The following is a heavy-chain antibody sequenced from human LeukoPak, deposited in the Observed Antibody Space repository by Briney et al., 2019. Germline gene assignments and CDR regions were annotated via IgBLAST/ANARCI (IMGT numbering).Heavy chain of an antibody. Sequence: GGTLRLSCAASGFTFSNYGMSWVRQAPGKGLEWVSSISSSSSYIYYADSVKGRFTISRDNAKNSLYLQMNSLRAEDTAFYYCAKDKARGNYYYSMDVWGKGTTVTVSS. CDR2: ISSSSSYI. J-gene: IGHJ6*03. CDR3: AKDKARGNYYYSMDV. V-gene: IGHV3-21*04. CDR1: GFTFSNYG. D-gene: IGHD3-16*01.